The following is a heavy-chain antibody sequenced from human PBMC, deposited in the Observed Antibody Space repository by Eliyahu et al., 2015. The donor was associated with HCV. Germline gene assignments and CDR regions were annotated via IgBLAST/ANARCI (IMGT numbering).Heavy chain of an antibody. CDR1: GFTFXSYA. D-gene: IGHD6-13*01. CDR3: ARRLAAAGGFDF. J-gene: IGHJ5*01. Sequence: EIQLVESGGGLVKPGGSLRLSCAASGFTFXSYAMTWVRQAPGKGLEWVAAINTGGGYIHYADSVQGRFAISRDNTKNLLFLQMNRLRAEDTAVYYCARRLAAAGGFDFWGQGTLVTVSS. V-gene: IGHV3-21*02. CDR2: INTGGGYI.